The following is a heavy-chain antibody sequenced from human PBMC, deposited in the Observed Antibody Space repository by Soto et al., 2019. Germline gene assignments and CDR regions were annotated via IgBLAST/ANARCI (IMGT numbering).Heavy chain of an antibody. CDR3: ARPYYYDSSGYPPWYFDY. J-gene: IGHJ4*02. D-gene: IGHD3-22*01. V-gene: IGHV1-8*01. CDR2: MNPNSGNT. CDR1: GYTFTSYD. Sequence: ASVKVSCKASGYTFTSYDINWVRQATGQGLEWMGWMNPNSGNTGYAQKFQGRVTITRDASASTAYMELSSLRSEDTAVYYCARPYYYDSSGYPPWYFDYWGQGTLVTVSS.